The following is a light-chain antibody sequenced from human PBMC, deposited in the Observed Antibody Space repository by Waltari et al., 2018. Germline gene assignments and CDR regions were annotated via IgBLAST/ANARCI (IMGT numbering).Light chain of an antibody. CDR3: QHYVRLPVT. Sequence: EIVLTQSPGTLSVSPGERATLSCRASQVVGRTLAWYQQKPGQAPRLLIYGASSRATGIPDRFSGSGSGTDFSLTISRLEPEDFAVYYCQHYVRLPVTFGQGTKVEIK. J-gene: IGKJ1*01. CDR1: QVVGRT. V-gene: IGKV3-20*01. CDR2: GAS.